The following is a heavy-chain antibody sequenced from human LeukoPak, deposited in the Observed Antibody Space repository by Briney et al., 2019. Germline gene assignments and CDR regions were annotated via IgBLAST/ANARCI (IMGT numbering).Heavy chain of an antibody. J-gene: IGHJ4*02. V-gene: IGHV3-43*01. CDR3: AKDSKNSWFGELNN. CDR2: ISWDGGST. Sequence: GGSLRLSCAASGFTFDDYTMHWVRQAPGKGLEWFSLISWDGGSTYYADSVKGRFTISRDNSKNSLYLQMNSLRTEDTALYYCAKDSKNSWFGELNNWGQGTLVTVSS. CDR1: GFTFDDYT. D-gene: IGHD3-10*01.